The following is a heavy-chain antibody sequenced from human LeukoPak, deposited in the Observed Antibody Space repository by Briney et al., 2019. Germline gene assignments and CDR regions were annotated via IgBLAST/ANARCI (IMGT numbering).Heavy chain of an antibody. CDR3: ARDSYGCDY. Sequence: GGSLRLSCVGSGFTFSIYNMNWVRQAPGKGLEWVSSITGSSTYTNYADSLKGRFTISRDNSKNMLYLEVNSLRAEDTAVYYCARDSYGCDYWGQGTLVTVSS. V-gene: IGHV3-21*06. D-gene: IGHD4-17*01. J-gene: IGHJ4*02. CDR2: ITGSSTYT. CDR1: GFTFSIYN.